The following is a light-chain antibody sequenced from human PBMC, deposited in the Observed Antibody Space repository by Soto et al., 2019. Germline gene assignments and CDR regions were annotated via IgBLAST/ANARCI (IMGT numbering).Light chain of an antibody. V-gene: IGLV2-8*01. Sequence: QSALTQPPSASGSPGQSVTISCTGTSTDIGAYNFVSWYQQHPGKAPKVIIYEVTKRPSGVPDRFSGSKFGNTASLTVSGLQPEDEAEYYCSSYLGATTYVVGIGTKVTVL. CDR2: EVT. CDR3: SSYLGATTYV. J-gene: IGLJ1*01. CDR1: STDIGAYNF.